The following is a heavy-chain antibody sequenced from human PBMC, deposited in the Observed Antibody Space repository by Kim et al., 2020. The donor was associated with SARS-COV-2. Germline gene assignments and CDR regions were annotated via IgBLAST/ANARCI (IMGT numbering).Heavy chain of an antibody. CDR3: ATHRVYCSSTSCPVDYYGMDV. CDR1: GDSVSSNSAA. CDR2: TYYRSKWYN. J-gene: IGHJ6*02. V-gene: IGHV6-1*01. Sequence: SQTLSLTCAISGDSVSSNSAAWNWIRQSPSRGLEWLGRTYYRSKWYNDYAVSVKSRITINPDTSKNQFSLQLNSVTPEDTAVYYCATHRVYCSSTSCPVDYYGMDVWGQGTTVTASS. D-gene: IGHD2-2*01.